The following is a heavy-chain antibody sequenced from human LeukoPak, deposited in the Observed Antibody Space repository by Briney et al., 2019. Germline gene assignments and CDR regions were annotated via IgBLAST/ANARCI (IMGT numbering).Heavy chain of an antibody. D-gene: IGHD3-9*01. CDR3: ARDYDILTGSWYY. Sequence: PSETLSLTCTVSGRSISSYYWSWIRQPPGKGLEWIGYIYYSGSTNYNPSLKSRVTISVDTSKNQFSLKLSSVTAADTAVYYCARDYDILTGSWYYWGQGTRVTVSA. CDR2: IYYSGST. V-gene: IGHV4-59*01. CDR1: GRSISSYY. J-gene: IGHJ4*02.